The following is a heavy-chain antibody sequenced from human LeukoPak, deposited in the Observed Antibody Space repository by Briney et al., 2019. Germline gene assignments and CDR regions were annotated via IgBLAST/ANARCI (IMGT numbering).Heavy chain of an antibody. Sequence: ASVKVSCKASGGTFSSYAISWVRQAPGQGLEWMGGIIPIFGTANYAQKFQGRVTITTDESTSTAYMELSSLRSEDTAVYYCVRVVGWELLQFWFDPWGQGTLVTVSS. D-gene: IGHD1-26*01. J-gene: IGHJ5*02. CDR1: GGTFSSYA. CDR2: IIPIFGTA. V-gene: IGHV1-69*05. CDR3: VRVVGWELLQFWFDP.